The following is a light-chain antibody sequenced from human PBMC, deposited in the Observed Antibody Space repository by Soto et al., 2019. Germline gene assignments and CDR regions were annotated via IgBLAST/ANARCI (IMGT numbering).Light chain of an antibody. CDR1: QTIRSNY. J-gene: IGKJ1*01. V-gene: IGKV3-20*01. CDR3: QQYGSSPWT. Sequence: ETVLTQSPGTLSLSPGERATLSCRASQTIRSNYLAWYRQTPGQAPRLLIYGASNRATGIADRFSGSGSGTDFTLIISSLEPEDFALYYCQQYGSSPWTFGQGTKVESK. CDR2: GAS.